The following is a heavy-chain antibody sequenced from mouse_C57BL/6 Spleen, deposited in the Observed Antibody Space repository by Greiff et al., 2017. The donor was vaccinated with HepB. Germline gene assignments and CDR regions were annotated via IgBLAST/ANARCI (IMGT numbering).Heavy chain of an antibody. D-gene: IGHD2-3*01. CDR3: AKRKDDGYSSWFAY. Sequence: VQLKESGPGLVQPSQSLSITCTVSGFSLTSYGVHWVRQSPGKGLEWLGVIWRGGSTDYNAAFMSRLSITKDNSKSQVFFKMNSLQADDTAIYYCAKRKDDGYSSWFAYWGQGTLATVSA. J-gene: IGHJ3*01. V-gene: IGHV2-5*01. CDR1: GFSLTSYG. CDR2: IWRGGST.